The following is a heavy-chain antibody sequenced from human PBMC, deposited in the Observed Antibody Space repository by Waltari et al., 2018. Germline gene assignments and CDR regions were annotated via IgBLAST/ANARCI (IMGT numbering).Heavy chain of an antibody. D-gene: IGHD3-22*01. CDR3: ARGRDKVVIITFDYFDY. CDR1: GYTFTDSY. V-gene: IGHV1-2*02. CDR2: INPHSGGT. Sequence: QVQLVQSGAEVKKPGASVKVSCKASGYTFTDSYIHWVRQAPGQGLEWMGWINPHSGGTNYAPKFEGRVTMTRDTSITTAFLELSNLTSDDTAVYYCARGRDKVVIITFDYFDYWGQGTLVTVSS. J-gene: IGHJ4*02.